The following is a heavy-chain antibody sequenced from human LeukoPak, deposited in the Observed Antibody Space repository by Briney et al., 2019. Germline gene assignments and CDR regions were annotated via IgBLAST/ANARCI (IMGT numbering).Heavy chain of an antibody. D-gene: IGHD1-20*01. CDR2: INSDGSST. Sequence: GGPLRLSCAASGFTFSSYWMHWVRHAPGKGLVWVSRINSDGSSTNYADSVKGRFTISRDNAKNTLYLQMNSLRAEDTAVYYCARDGVLNFNWFDPWGQGTLVTVSS. CDR3: ARDGVLNFNWFDP. J-gene: IGHJ5*02. V-gene: IGHV3-74*01. CDR1: GFTFSSYW.